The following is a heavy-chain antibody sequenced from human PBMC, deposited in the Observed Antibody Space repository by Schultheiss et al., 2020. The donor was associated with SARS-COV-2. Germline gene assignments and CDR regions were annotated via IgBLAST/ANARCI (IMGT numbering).Heavy chain of an antibody. J-gene: IGHJ6*02. CDR2: INAGNGNT. V-gene: IGHV1-3*01. CDR3: ARGSFSSSDYYYGMDV. D-gene: IGHD6-6*01. CDR1: GGTFSSYA. Sequence: ASVKVSCKASGGTFSSYAISWVRQAHGQRLEWMGWINAGNGNTKYSQKFQGRVTMTTDTSTSTAYMELSSLRSEDTAVYYCARGSFSSSDYYYGMDVWGQGTTVTVSS.